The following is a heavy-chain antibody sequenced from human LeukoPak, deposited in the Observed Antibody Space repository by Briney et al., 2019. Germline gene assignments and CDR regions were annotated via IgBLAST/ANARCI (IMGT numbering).Heavy chain of an antibody. D-gene: IGHD5-12*01. CDR2: IYYSGST. CDR1: GFTFSSYG. CDR3: ARSRFSGRYDRRYFDY. J-gene: IGHJ4*02. V-gene: IGHV4-31*02. Sequence: LRLSCAASGFTFSSYGMHWVRQAPGKGLEWIGYIYYSGSTYYNPSLKSRVTISVDTSKNQFSLKLSSVTAADTAVYYCARSRFSGRYDRRYFDYWGQGTLVTVSS.